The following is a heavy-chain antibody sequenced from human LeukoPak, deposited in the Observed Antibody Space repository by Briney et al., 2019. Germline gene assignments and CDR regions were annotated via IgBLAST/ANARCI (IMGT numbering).Heavy chain of an antibody. Sequence: PSETLSLTXTVSGGSISSYYWSWIRQPPGKGLEWIGYIYYSGSTNYNPSLKSRVTISVDTSKNQFSLKLSSVTAADTAVYYCARAPGLNYYGSGSYPDYWGQGTLVTVSS. CDR2: IYYSGST. D-gene: IGHD3-10*01. CDR1: GGSISSYY. V-gene: IGHV4-59*01. J-gene: IGHJ4*02. CDR3: ARAPGLNYYGSGSYPDY.